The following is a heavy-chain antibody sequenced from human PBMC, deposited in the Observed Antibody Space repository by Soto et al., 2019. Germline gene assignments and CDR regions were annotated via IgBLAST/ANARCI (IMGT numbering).Heavy chain of an antibody. CDR1: GFTFSSYA. Sequence: QVHLVESGGGVVQPGRSLRLSCAASGFTFSSYAMHWARQAPGKGLEWVAVISYDGRKKDYADSVKGRFTISRDNSNNTVYLPRNGLRAEDTAVYYCARGCSSNDCYTNYYYYYAMDVWGHGTTVTVSS. V-gene: IGHV3-30*04. CDR2: ISYDGRKK. CDR3: ARGCSSNDCYTNYYYYYAMDV. D-gene: IGHD2-2*02. J-gene: IGHJ6*02.